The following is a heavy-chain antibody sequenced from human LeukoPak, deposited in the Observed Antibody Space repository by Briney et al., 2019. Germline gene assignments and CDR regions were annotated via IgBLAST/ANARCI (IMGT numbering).Heavy chain of an antibody. CDR3: ARMGRDYGDQVDY. CDR1: GVSFSGSY. Sequence: SESLSLTCAVYGVSFSGSYWSWIRQPPGKGLEWIGEIKYSGSTNYNPSLKSRVTISVDTSKNQFSLKLSSVTAADTAVYYCARMGRDYGDQVDYWGQGTLVTVSS. CDR2: IKYSGST. D-gene: IGHD4-17*01. J-gene: IGHJ4*02. V-gene: IGHV4-34*01.